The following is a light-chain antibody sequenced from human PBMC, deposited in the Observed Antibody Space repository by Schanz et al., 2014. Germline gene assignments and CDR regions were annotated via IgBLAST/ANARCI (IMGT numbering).Light chain of an antibody. CDR2: EVS. CDR1: SSDVGGYNY. CDR3: SSFAGSNNLGV. Sequence: SALTQPPSASGSLGQSVTISCTGTSSDVGGYNYVSWYQQHPGKAPKLMIYEVSKRPSGVPDRFSGSKSGNTASLTVSGLQAEDEAHYYCSSFAGSNNLGVFGTGTKLTVL. V-gene: IGLV2-8*01. J-gene: IGLJ1*01.